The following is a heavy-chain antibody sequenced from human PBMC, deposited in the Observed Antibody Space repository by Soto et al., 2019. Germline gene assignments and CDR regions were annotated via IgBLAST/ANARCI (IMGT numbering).Heavy chain of an antibody. CDR1: GGSISSGGYY. CDR2: IYYSGST. V-gene: IGHV4-31*03. D-gene: IGHD2-21*02. J-gene: IGHJ4*02. CDR3: ARDLTAGGYFDY. Sequence: KASETLSLTCTVSGGSISSGGYYWSWIRQHPGKGLEWIGYIYYSGSTYYNPSLKSRVTISVDTSKNQFSLKLSSVTAADTAVYYCARDLTAGGYFDYWGQGTLVTVSS.